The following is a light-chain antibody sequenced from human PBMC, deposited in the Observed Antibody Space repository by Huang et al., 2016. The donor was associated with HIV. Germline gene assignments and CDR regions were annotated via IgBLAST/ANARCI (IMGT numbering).Light chain of an antibody. CDR1: QDISNY. CDR3: QKDNSAPRT. Sequence: DIQMTQSPPSLYASVADRVTITCRASQDISNYLAWYQQKPGKVPQLLIYAASTLQSGVSSRFSGSGSGTNFTLTISSLQPEDVATYHCQKDNSAPRTFGQGTKVEIQ. CDR2: AAS. V-gene: IGKV1-27*01. J-gene: IGKJ1*01.